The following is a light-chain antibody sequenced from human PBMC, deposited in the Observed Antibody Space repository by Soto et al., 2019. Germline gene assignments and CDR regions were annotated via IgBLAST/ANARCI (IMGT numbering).Light chain of an antibody. CDR2: GNT. J-gene: IGLJ3*02. V-gene: IGLV2-14*03. CDR1: MRDVGAYNL. Sequence: QSALTQPASVSGSAGQSITISCSGTMRDVGAYNLVSWYQQHPGTAPKLLIYGNTNRPSGVPDRFSGSKSGTSASLAISGLQAEDEADYYCQSYDSSLSGSVFGGGTKLTVL. CDR3: QSYDSSLSGSV.